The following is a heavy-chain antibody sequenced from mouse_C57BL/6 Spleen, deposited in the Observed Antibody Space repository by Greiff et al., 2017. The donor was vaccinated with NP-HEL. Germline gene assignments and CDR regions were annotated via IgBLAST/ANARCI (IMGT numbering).Heavy chain of an antibody. Sequence: EVKLVESGGGLVKPGGSLKLSCAASGFTFSDYGMHWVRQAPEKGLEWVAYISSGSSTIYYADTVKGRFTISRDNAKNTLCLQMTRLRSEDTAMYYCARPGGYYTWFAYWGQGTLVTVSA. CDR1: GFTFSDYG. CDR2: ISSGSSTI. J-gene: IGHJ3*01. CDR3: ARPGGYYTWFAY. D-gene: IGHD2-3*01. V-gene: IGHV5-17*01.